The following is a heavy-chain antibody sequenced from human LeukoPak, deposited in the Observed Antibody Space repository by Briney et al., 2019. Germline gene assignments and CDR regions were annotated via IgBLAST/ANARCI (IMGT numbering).Heavy chain of an antibody. CDR3: AKWTEGGAFDS. V-gene: IGHV4-34*01. CDR2: INHSGST. Sequence: SETLSLTCAVYGGSFSGYYWSGIRQPPGKGLEWIGEINHSGSTNYNPSLKSRVTISVDTSKNQFSLKLSSVTAADTAVYYCAKWTEGGAFDSWGQGTMLIVSS. CDR1: GGSFSGYY. J-gene: IGHJ3*01. D-gene: IGHD1-26*01.